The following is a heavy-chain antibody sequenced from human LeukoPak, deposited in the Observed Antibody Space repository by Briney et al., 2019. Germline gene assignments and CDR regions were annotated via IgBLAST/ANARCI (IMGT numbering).Heavy chain of an antibody. CDR2: INPNSGGT. V-gene: IGHV1-2*02. Sequence: ASVKVSCKASGYTFTGYYMHWVRQAPGQGLEWMGWINPNSGGTNYAQKFQGRVTMTRDTSISTAYMGLSRLRSDDTAVYYCARDPRQYSSSWPPLAPWGQGTLVTVSS. CDR1: GYTFTGYY. D-gene: IGHD6-13*01. CDR3: ARDPRQYSSSWPPLAP. J-gene: IGHJ5*02.